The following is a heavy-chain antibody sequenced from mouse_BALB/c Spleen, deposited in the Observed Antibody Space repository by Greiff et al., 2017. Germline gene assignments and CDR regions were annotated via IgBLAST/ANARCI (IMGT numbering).Heavy chain of an antibody. D-gene: IGHD3-1*01. CDR3: ARREGYDYYAMDY. Sequence: QVQLQQPGAELVKPGASVKLSCKASGYTFTSYWMHWVKQRPGQGLEWIGEINPSNGLTNYNEKFKSKATLTVDKSSSTAYMQLSSLTSEDSAVYNCARREGYDYYAMDYWGQGTSVTVSS. CDR1: GYTFTSYW. V-gene: IGHV1S81*02. J-gene: IGHJ4*01. CDR2: INPSNGLT.